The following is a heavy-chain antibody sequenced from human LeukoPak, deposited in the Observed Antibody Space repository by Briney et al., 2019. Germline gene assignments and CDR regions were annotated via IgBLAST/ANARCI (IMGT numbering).Heavy chain of an antibody. CDR1: GFTFSSYG. CDR2: INAGNGNT. Sequence: GGSLRLSCAASGFTFSSYGMHWVRQAPGQRLEWMGWINAGNGNTKYSQKFQGRVTITRDTSASTAYMELSSLRSEDTAVYYCASLFTPGGYGDWGWFDPWGQGTLVTVSS. V-gene: IGHV1-3*01. D-gene: IGHD4-17*01. J-gene: IGHJ5*02. CDR3: ASLFTPGGYGDWGWFDP.